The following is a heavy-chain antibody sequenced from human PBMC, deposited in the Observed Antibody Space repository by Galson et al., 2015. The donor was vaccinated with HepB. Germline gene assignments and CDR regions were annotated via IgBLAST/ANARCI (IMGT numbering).Heavy chain of an antibody. D-gene: IGHD2-15*01. Sequence: SVKVSCKASGYTFTSYAMHWVRQAPGQRLEWMGWINAGNGNTKYSQKFQGRVTITRDTSASTAYMELSSLRSEDTAVYYCARAYCSGGSCYEGGQGYFDYWGQGTLVTVSS. CDR1: GYTFTSYA. V-gene: IGHV1-3*01. CDR3: ARAYCSGGSCYEGGQGYFDY. CDR2: INAGNGNT. J-gene: IGHJ4*02.